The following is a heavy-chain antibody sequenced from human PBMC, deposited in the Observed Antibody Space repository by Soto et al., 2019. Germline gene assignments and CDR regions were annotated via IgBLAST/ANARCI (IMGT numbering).Heavy chain of an antibody. J-gene: IGHJ6*02. CDR1: GGSFTYT. CDR3: ARLHSHGTFGMDV. V-gene: IGHV1-69*01. D-gene: IGHD5-18*01. CDR2: IIPIFGTT. Sequence: QMHLVQSGAEVKEPGSSVKVSCKASGGSFTYTLSRVRQAPGQGLEWMGGIIPIFGTTNYAQKFQGRLTITAAESTKTAYMELTNLRSDDTAVYYCARLHSHGTFGMDVWGQGTTVSVSS.